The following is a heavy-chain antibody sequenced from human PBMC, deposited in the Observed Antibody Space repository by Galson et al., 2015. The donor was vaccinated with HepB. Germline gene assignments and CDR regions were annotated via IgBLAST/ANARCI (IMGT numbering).Heavy chain of an antibody. CDR1: GFTFNSYA. J-gene: IGHJ4*02. V-gene: IGHV3-23*01. CDR2: ISGSGANT. Sequence: SLRLSCAASGFTFNSYAMSWVRQAPGKGLEWVSAISGSGANTYYADSVKGRFTISRANSKNTLYVQMNSLRAEDTAVYYCARGRKAGGFDYWGQGTLVTVSS. CDR3: ARGRKAGGFDY.